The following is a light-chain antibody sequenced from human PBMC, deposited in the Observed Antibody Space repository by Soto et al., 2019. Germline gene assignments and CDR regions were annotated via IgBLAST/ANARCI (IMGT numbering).Light chain of an antibody. Sequence: DIQMTQSPSTLSASVGDRVTITCRASQSLSTWLAWYQLKPGKAPKLVIYDATILESGAPSRFSGSGSGTAFTLTISGLQPDDLATYYCQHYDRYPGTFGKGTKVEVK. CDR2: DAT. J-gene: IGKJ1*01. V-gene: IGKV1-5*01. CDR3: QHYDRYPGT. CDR1: QSLSTW.